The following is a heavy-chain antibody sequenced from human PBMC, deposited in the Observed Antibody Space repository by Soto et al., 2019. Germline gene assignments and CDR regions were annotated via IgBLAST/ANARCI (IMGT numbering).Heavy chain of an antibody. V-gene: IGHV3-30-3*01. J-gene: IGHJ6*02. CDR2: ISYDGSSK. Sequence: GGSLRLSCAASGFTFSNFAMHWVRQAPGKGLEWVAFISYDGSSKYYADSVKGRFTISRDNSKSTLYLQLNSLRADDTAVYYCARDRSVTYFYYYCGLDVWGQGTTVTVSS. D-gene: IGHD4-4*01. CDR1: GFTFSNFA. CDR3: ARDRSVTYFYYYCGLDV.